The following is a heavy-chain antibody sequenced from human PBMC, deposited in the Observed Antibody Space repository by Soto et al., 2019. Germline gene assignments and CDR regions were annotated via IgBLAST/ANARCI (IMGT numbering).Heavy chain of an antibody. J-gene: IGHJ6*02. CDR1: GFTFSSYS. CDR3: ARERGLAAAGPYYYYGMDV. D-gene: IGHD6-13*01. CDR2: ISSSSSTI. Sequence: GGSLRLSCAASGFTFSSYSMNWVRQAPGKGLEWVSYISSSSSTIYYADSVKGRFTISRDNAKNSLYLQMNSLRDEDTAVNYCARERGLAAAGPYYYYGMDVWGQGTTVTVSS. V-gene: IGHV3-48*02.